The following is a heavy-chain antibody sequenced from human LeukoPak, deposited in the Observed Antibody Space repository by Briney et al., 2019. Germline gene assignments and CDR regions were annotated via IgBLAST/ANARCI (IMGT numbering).Heavy chain of an antibody. CDR1: GYTFTGYY. Sequence: SVKVSCKASGYTFTGYYMHWVRQAPGQGLEWMGGIIPIFGTANYAQKFQGRVTITADESTSTAYMELSSLRSEDTAVYYCASCRDYDILTGYFDYWGQGTLVTVSS. CDR3: ASCRDYDILTGYFDY. J-gene: IGHJ4*02. CDR2: IIPIFGTA. D-gene: IGHD3-9*01. V-gene: IGHV1-69*13.